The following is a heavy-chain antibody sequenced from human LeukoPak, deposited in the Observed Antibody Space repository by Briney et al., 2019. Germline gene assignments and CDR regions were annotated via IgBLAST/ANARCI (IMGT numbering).Heavy chain of an antibody. CDR2: IYASGST. CDR3: ARDDYYDSSGYYRGYFDY. CDR1: GGSISSYY. Sequence: PSETLSLTCTVSGGSISSYYWSWIRQAAGKGLEWIGRIYASGSTNYNPSLKSRVTMSVDTSKNQFSLKLSSVTAADTAVYYCARDDYYDSSGYYRGYFDYWGQGTLVTVSS. V-gene: IGHV4-4*07. J-gene: IGHJ4*02. D-gene: IGHD3-22*01.